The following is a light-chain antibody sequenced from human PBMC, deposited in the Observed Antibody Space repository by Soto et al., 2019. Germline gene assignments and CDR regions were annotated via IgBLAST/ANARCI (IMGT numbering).Light chain of an antibody. CDR2: GAS. CDR3: LQRNNCPLT. Sequence: DTQMTQSRSAMSASVGDRVTITCRVSQGISNYLVWLQQKPGKVPKRLIYGASSLQSGVPSRFSGSGSGTEFTLTINSLEPEDFATNYCLQRNNCPLTIGGVTKVDIK. J-gene: IGKJ4*01. V-gene: IGKV1-17*03. CDR1: QGISNY.